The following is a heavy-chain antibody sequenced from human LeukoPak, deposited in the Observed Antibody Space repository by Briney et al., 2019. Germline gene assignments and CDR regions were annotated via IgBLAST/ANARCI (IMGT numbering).Heavy chain of an antibody. CDR3: ARGRPSIAAAGRYYFDY. D-gene: IGHD6-13*01. V-gene: IGHV1-3*01. Sequence: ASVKVSCKASGYTFTSYAMHWVRQAPGQRLEWMGWINAGNGNTKYSQKFQGRVTITRDTSASTAYMELSSLRSEDTAAYYCARGRPSIAAAGRYYFDYWGQGTLVTVSS. CDR1: GYTFTSYA. CDR2: INAGNGNT. J-gene: IGHJ4*02.